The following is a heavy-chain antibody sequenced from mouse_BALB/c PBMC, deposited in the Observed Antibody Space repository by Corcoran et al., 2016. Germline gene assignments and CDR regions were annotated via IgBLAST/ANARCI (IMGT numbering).Heavy chain of an antibody. V-gene: IGHV14-1*02. CDR2: IDPENGNT. CDR3: ARDYDGRGHFDY. CDR1: GFNIKDYY. J-gene: IGHJ2*01. D-gene: IGHD2-4*01. Sequence: EVQLQQSGAELVRPGALVKLSCKASGFNIKDYYMHWVKQRPEQGLEWIGWIDPENGNTIYDPKFQGKASITADTSSNTAYLQLSSLTSEDTAVYYCARDYDGRGHFDYWGQGTTLTVSS.